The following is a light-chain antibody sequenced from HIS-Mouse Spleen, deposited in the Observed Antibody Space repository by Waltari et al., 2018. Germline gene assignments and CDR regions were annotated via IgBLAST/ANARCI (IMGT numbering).Light chain of an antibody. CDR3: AAWDDSLSGPV. V-gene: IGLV1-47*01. J-gene: IGLJ2*01. CDR2: RNK. Sequence: QSVLTQPPSASGTPGQRVTISCSGSSSNIGSNYVYWYQQLPGTAPKLLIYRNKQRPSAVPGRFSGSKSGTSASLAISGLRSEDEADYYCAAWDDSLSGPVFGGGTKLTVL. CDR1: SSNIGSNY.